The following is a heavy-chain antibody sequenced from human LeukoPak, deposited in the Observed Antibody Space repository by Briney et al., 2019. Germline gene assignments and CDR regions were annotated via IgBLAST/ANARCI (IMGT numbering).Heavy chain of an antibody. CDR3: APGGAARPDY. D-gene: IGHD6-6*01. CDR1: GFTLSNYG. Sequence: GGSLGLSCAASGFTLSNYGMNWVRQAPGKGLEWVSYISSSRSARNYADSVKGRFTISRDNGKNSLYLQMNSLRVDDTAVYYCAPGGAARPDYWGQGTLVTVSS. CDR2: ISSSRSAR. J-gene: IGHJ4*02. V-gene: IGHV3-48*01.